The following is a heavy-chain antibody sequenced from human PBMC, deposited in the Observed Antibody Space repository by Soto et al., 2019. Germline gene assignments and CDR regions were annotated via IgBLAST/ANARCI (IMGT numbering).Heavy chain of an antibody. Sequence: QVQLVQSGAEVKKPGASVKVSCKASGYTFTSYGISWVRQAPGQGLEWMGWISAYNGNTNYAQKLQGRVTMTTDTSTSTAYMDLRSLRSDDPTVYYCARILRDTAMVYGMDVWGQGTTVTVSS. CDR2: ISAYNGNT. CDR1: GYTFTSYG. CDR3: ARILRDTAMVYGMDV. D-gene: IGHD5-18*01. V-gene: IGHV1-18*01. J-gene: IGHJ6*02.